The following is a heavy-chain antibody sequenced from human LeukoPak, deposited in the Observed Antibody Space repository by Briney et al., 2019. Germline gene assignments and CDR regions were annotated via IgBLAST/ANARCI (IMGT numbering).Heavy chain of an antibody. V-gene: IGHV4-61*05. D-gene: IGHD3-9*01. J-gene: IGHJ3*02. CDR2: IYYSGST. CDR1: GGSISSSSYY. CDR3: ARSKLDYYDVLTGYPGYAFDI. Sequence: SETLSLTCTVSGGSISSSSYYWGWIRQPPGKGLEWVGYIYYSGSTDYNPSLKSRVTILVDTSKNQFSLKLSSVTAADTAVYYCARSKLDYYDVLTGYPGYAFDIWGQGTMVTVSS.